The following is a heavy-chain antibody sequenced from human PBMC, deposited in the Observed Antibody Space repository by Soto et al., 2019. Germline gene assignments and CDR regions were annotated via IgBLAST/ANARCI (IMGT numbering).Heavy chain of an antibody. Sequence: SETLSLTCTVSGGSISSGGYYWSWIRQHPGKGLEWIGYIYYSGSTNYNPSLKGRVTMSVDTSKNQFSLKLTSVNTADTAIYYCTRGGDPYKTAHGGQGTLVPVSS. V-gene: IGHV4-61*08. D-gene: IGHD2-21*02. CDR2: IYYSGST. J-gene: IGHJ4*02. CDR1: GGSISSGGYY. CDR3: TRGGDPYKTAH.